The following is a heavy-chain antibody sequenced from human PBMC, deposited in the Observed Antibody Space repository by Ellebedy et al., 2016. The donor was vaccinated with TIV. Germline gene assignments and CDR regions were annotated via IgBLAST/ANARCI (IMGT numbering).Heavy chain of an antibody. J-gene: IGHJ4*02. D-gene: IGHD6-13*01. CDR1: GYNFLGYW. CDR3: ARPDRAIAADLDY. V-gene: IGHV5-51*01. CDR2: VYAGDSDI. Sequence: GGSLRLXCQASGYNFLGYWVAWVRQMPGKGLEWMGMVYAGDSDIRYSPSFRGQVSISADKSTRTAYLQWRSLKASDTAMYYCARPDRAIAADLDYWGQGTLVTVSS.